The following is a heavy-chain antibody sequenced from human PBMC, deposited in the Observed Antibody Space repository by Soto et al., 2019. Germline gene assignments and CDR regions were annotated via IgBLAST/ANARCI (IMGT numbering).Heavy chain of an antibody. CDR3: AHIPGDYGGYYYYGMDV. V-gene: IGHV2-5*01. CDR1: GFSLSTSGVG. CDR2: IYWNDDK. Sequence: SGPTLVNPTQTLTLTCTFSGFSLSTSGVGVGWIRQPPGKALEWLALIYWNDDKRYSPSLKSRLTITKDTSKNQVVLTMTNMDPVDTATYYCAHIPGDYGGYYYYGMDVWGQGTTVTVSS. J-gene: IGHJ6*02. D-gene: IGHD4-17*01.